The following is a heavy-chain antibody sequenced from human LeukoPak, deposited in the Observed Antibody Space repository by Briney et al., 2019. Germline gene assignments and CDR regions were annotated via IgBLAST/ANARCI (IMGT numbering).Heavy chain of an antibody. CDR3: ASRLTTTGNNWFDP. D-gene: IGHD3-22*01. V-gene: IGHV1-2*02. CDR2: INPNSGGT. J-gene: IGHJ5*02. Sequence: ASVKVSCKASGYTFTGYYMHWVRQAPGQGLEWMGWINPNSGGTNYAQKFQGRVTMTRDTSISTAYMELSRLRSDDTAVYYCASRLTTTGNNWFDPWGQGTLVTVSS. CDR1: GYTFTGYY.